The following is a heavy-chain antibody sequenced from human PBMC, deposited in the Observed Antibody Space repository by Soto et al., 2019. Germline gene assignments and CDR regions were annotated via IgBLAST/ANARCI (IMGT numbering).Heavy chain of an antibody. D-gene: IGHD1-26*01. CDR2: IIPILGIA. CDR3: ARDAGGSDDY. Sequence: QVQLVQSGAEVKKPGSSVKVSCKASGGTFSSYTISWVRQAPGQWLEWMGRIIPILGIANYAQKFQGRVKITADKSTSTAYMELTSLRSEDTAVYYGARDAGGSDDYWGQGTLVTVSS. J-gene: IGHJ4*02. V-gene: IGHV1-69*08. CDR1: GGTFSSYT.